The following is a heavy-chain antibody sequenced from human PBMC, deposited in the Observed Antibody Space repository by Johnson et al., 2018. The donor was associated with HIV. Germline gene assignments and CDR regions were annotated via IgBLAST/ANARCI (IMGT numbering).Heavy chain of an antibody. CDR1: GFIFSRND. CDR2: ISYDGSNK. Sequence: QVQLVESGGGVVQPGRSLRLSCAGSGFIFSRNDMHWVRQAPGKGLEWVAVISYDGSNKYYADSVKGRFTISRDNSKNTLYLQMNSLRAEDTAVYYCASLQTYYYDSSGYNDAFDIWGQGTMVTVSS. CDR3: ASLQTYYYDSSGYNDAFDI. V-gene: IGHV3-30*04. D-gene: IGHD3-22*01. J-gene: IGHJ3*02.